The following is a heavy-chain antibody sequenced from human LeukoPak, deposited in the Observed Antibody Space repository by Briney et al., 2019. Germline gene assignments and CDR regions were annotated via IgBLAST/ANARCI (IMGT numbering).Heavy chain of an antibody. CDR3: ARYGSGNYYNVQFDY. J-gene: IGHJ4*02. D-gene: IGHD3-10*01. V-gene: IGHV1-46*03. CDR2: INPSGGST. Sequence: ASVKVSCKASGYTFTSYYMHWVRQAPGQGLEWMGIINPSGGSTSYAQKFQGRVTMTRDTSTSTVYMELSSLRSEDTAVYYCARYGSGNYYNVQFDYWGQGTLVTVSS. CDR1: GYTFTSYY.